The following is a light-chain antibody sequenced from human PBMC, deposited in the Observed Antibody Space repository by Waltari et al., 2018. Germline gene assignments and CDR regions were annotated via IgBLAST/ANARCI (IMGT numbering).Light chain of an antibody. J-gene: IGKJ4*01. V-gene: IGKV1-5*03. CDR2: KAS. CDR1: QSISSW. CDR3: QQYNSYPLT. Sequence: DIQITQSPSTLSASVGDRVTITCRASQSISSWLAWYQQKPGKAPNLLIYKASSSESGVPSRFSGSGSGTEFTLTISSLQPDDFATYYCQQYNSYPLTFGGGTKVEIK.